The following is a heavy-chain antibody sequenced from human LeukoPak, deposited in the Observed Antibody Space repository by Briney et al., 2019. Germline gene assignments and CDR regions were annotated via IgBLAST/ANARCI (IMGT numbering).Heavy chain of an antibody. Sequence: PGGSLRLSCAASGFTFSSYWMSWVRQAPGKGLEWVANIKQDGSEKYYADSVKGRFTISRDNSKNTLYLQMNSLRAEDTAVYYCAKDQSLEVTDEYYFDYWGQGTLVTVSS. CDR3: AKDQSLEVTDEYYFDY. D-gene: IGHD1-14*01. V-gene: IGHV3-7*01. CDR1: GFTFSSYW. CDR2: IKQDGSEK. J-gene: IGHJ4*02.